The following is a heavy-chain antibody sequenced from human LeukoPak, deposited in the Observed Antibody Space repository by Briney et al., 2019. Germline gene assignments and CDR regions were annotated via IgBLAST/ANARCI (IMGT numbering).Heavy chain of an antibody. CDR2: IIPIFGTA. CDR3: ARDASSSGSYSAFDY. CDR1: GGTFSSYA. J-gene: IGHJ4*02. V-gene: IGHV1-69*13. D-gene: IGHD3-10*01. Sequence: SVKVSCKASGGTFSSYAISWVRQAPGQGLEWMGGIIPIFGTANYAQKFQGRVTITADESTSTAYMELSSLRSEDTAVYYCARDASSSGSYSAFDYWGQGTLVTVSS.